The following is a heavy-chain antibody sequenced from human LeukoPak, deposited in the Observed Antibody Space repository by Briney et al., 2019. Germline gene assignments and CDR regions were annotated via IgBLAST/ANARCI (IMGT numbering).Heavy chain of an antibody. D-gene: IGHD2-2*01. CDR3: ARDNIDCSSTRCYPGFDY. Sequence: ASVKVSCKASGYTFTSYGISWVRQAPGQGLEWMGWISAYNGNTNYAQKLQGRVTMTTDTSTSTAYMELRSLRSDDTAVYYCARDNIDCSSTRCYPGFDYWGQGTLVTVSS. CDR2: ISAYNGNT. J-gene: IGHJ4*02. V-gene: IGHV1-18*01. CDR1: GYTFTSYG.